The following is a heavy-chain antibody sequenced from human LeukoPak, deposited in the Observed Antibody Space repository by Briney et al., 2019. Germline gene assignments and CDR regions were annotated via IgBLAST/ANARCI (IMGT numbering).Heavy chain of an antibody. J-gene: IGHJ4*02. CDR1: GGSISSGGYY. D-gene: IGHD5-18*01. V-gene: IGHV4-31*03. Sequence: SETLSLTCTVSGGSISSGGYYWSWIRRHPGKGLEWIGYIYYSGSTYYNPSLKSRVTISVDTSKNQFSLKLSSVTAADTAVYYCARGHGYSYGYPSFDYWGQGTLVTVSS. CDR3: ARGHGYSYGYPSFDY. CDR2: IYYSGST.